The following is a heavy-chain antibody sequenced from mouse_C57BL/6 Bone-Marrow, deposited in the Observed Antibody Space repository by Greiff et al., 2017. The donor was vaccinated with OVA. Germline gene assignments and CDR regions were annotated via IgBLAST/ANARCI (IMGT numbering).Heavy chain of an antibody. V-gene: IGHV5-16*01. CDR2: IKYDGSST. D-gene: IGHD2-1*01. Sequence: EVQLQESEGGLVQPGSSMKLSCTASGFTFSDYYMAWVRQVPEKGLEWVANIKYDGSSTYYLDSLKSRFIISRDNAKNILYLQMSSLKSEDTATYYCARELLFYAMDYWGQGTSVTVSS. CDR1: GFTFSDYY. CDR3: ARELLFYAMDY. J-gene: IGHJ4*01.